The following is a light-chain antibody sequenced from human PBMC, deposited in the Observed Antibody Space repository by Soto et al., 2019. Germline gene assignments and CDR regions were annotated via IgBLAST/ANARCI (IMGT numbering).Light chain of an antibody. CDR3: HQYGSSPRT. CDR2: AAS. Sequence: EIVLTQSPGTLSLSPGERATLSCRASQSVSNSCLAWYQQKPGQAPRLLIYAASTRATGIPERFSGSGSGTDFNLIISRLEPEDFAVYHCHQYGSSPRTFGQGTKVEIK. J-gene: IGKJ1*01. CDR1: QSVSNSC. V-gene: IGKV3-20*01.